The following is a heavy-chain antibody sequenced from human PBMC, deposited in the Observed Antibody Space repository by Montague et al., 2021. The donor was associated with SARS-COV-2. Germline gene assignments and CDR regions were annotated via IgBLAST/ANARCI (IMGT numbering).Heavy chain of an antibody. Sequence: SETLSLTCTVSGGSISSSSYYWGWIRQPPGKGLEWIGNIYYSGSTYYNPSLKRRVTISVDTSKNQFSLKLNSVTAADTALYYCARREYSYGWGDWGQGTLVTVSS. J-gene: IGHJ4*02. CDR3: ARREYSYGWGD. D-gene: IGHD5-18*01. V-gene: IGHV4-39*01. CDR2: IYYSGST. CDR1: GGSISSSSYY.